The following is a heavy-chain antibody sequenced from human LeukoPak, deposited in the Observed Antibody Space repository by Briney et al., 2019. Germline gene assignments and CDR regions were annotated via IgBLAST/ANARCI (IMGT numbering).Heavy chain of an antibody. Sequence: PSGTLSLTRAVSGAPISSNNWWWSWVRQPPGKGLEWIGEIYHSGSTNYNPSLKSRVTMSVDKSKNQFSLKLSSVTAADTAVYYCASAEPRGIIWYPYWGQGTLVTVSS. D-gene: IGHD6-13*01. J-gene: IGHJ4*02. CDR1: GAPISSNNW. CDR3: ASAEPRGIIWYPY. V-gene: IGHV4-4*02. CDR2: IYHSGST.